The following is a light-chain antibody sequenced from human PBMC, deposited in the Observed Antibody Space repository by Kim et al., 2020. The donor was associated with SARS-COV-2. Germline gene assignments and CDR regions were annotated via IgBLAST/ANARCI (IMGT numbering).Light chain of an antibody. J-gene: IGLJ3*02. CDR1: ALTKKY. CDR3: YSTDSGFNPV. V-gene: IGLV3-10*01. CDR2: EDV. Sequence: VSPGQSARIPCSGDALTKKYAYWDQQKSGQAPVLVIYEDVKRHSGIPERFSGSGSGTVATLTISGAQVEDEGDYFCYSTDSGFNPVFGGGTQLTVL.